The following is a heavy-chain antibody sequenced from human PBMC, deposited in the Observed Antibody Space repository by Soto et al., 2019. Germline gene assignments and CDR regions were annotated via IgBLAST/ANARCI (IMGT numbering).Heavy chain of an antibody. D-gene: IGHD3-10*01. CDR2: VYYSGRT. Sequence: WTWLRQPPGKGLEWIGYVYYSGRTNYNPSLKSRVTMSVDTSKNQFSLKLSSVTAADTAVYFCARDPQYGSYFDFWGQGTLVTVSS. CDR3: ARDPQYGSYFDF. V-gene: IGHV4-59*01. J-gene: IGHJ4*02.